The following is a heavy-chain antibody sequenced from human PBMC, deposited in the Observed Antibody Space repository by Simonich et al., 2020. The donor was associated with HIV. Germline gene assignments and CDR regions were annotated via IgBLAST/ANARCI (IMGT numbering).Heavy chain of an antibody. CDR3: ARLTAGGLGEYFQH. D-gene: IGHD6-13*01. J-gene: IGHJ1*01. V-gene: IGHV4-34*01. CDR1: GGSFSGYY. CDR2: INHSRST. Sequence: QVQLQQWGAGLLKPSETLSLTCAVYGGSFSGYYWSWIRQPPGKGLEWIGEINHSRSTNYNTSLKSRVTISVDTSKNQFSLKLSSVTAADTAVYYCARLTAGGLGEYFQHWGQGTLVTVSS.